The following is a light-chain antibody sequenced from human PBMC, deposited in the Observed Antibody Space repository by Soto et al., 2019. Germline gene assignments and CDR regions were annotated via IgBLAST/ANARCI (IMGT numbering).Light chain of an antibody. CDR2: LGS. CDR1: QSLLHKNGYNY. Sequence: DIVMTQSPLSLPVTPGEPASISCRSSQSLLHKNGYNYLEWYLQKPGQSPQLLIYLGSNRASGVPDRFSGSGSGTDFTLKIRRVEAEDVGVYYCMQALQTPITFGQGTRLEMK. V-gene: IGKV2-28*01. J-gene: IGKJ5*01. CDR3: MQALQTPIT.